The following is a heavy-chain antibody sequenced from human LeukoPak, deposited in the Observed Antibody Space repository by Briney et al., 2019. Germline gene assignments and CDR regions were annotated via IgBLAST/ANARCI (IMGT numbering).Heavy chain of an antibody. CDR2: INHSGST. Sequence: PSETLSLTCAVYGGSFSGYYWSWIRQPPGKGLEWIGEINHSGSTNYNPSLKSRVTISVGTSKNQFSLKLSSVTAADTAVYYCARAAGSCSSTSCFNWYFDLWGRGTLVTVSS. J-gene: IGHJ2*01. V-gene: IGHV4-34*01. CDR3: ARAAGSCSSTSCFNWYFDL. CDR1: GGSFSGYY. D-gene: IGHD2-2*01.